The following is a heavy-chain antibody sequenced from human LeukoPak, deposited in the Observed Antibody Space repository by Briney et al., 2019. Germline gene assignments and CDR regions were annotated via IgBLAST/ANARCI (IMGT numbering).Heavy chain of an antibody. J-gene: IGHJ5*02. Sequence: PSETLSLTCAVYGGSFSGYYWSWIRQPPGKGLEWIGEINHSGSTSYNPSLKSRVTISVDTSKNQFSLRLSSVTAADTAVYYCARADVDTAMIPWFDPWGQGTLVTVSS. D-gene: IGHD5-18*01. CDR1: GGSFSGYY. V-gene: IGHV4-34*01. CDR2: INHSGST. CDR3: ARADVDTAMIPWFDP.